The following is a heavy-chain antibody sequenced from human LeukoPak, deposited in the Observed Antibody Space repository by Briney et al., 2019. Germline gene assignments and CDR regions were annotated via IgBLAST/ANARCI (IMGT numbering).Heavy chain of an antibody. V-gene: IGHV3-48*01. CDR3: ARGPLLWFGDHALDI. Sequence: GGSLRLSCAASGFTFSSYSMNWVRQAPGKGLEWVSYISSSSSTIYYADSVKGRFTISRDNAKNSLYLQMNSLRAEDTAVYYCARGPLLWFGDHALDIWGQGTMVTVSS. J-gene: IGHJ3*02. CDR1: GFTFSSYS. CDR2: ISSSSSTI. D-gene: IGHD3-10*01.